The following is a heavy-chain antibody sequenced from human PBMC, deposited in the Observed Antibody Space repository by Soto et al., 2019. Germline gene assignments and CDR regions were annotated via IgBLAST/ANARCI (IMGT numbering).Heavy chain of an antibody. CDR2: ISNDGTDE. V-gene: IGHV3-30*18. J-gene: IGHJ4*02. CDR3: AKDRNNDYFDH. CDR1: GFTFSNYD. Sequence: QAQLVESGGGVVQPGRSLRLSCVASGFTFSNYDMHWVRQAPGKGLEWVSVISNDGTDENYADSVKGRFTISRDNSKNTLSLQMDNLRTDDTAVYYCAKDRNNDYFDHWGQGGMVTVSS. D-gene: IGHD1-20*01.